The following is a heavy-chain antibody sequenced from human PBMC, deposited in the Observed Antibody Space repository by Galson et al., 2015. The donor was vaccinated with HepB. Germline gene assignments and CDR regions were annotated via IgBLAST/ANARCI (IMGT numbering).Heavy chain of an antibody. J-gene: IGHJ6*03. D-gene: IGHD5-12*01. Sequence: SLRLSCAASGFTFSSYSMNWVRQAPGKGLEWVSYISSSSSTIYYADSVKGRFTTSRDNAKNSLYLQMNSLRAEDTAVYYCAREGSGYDPLRYYYMDVWGKGTTVTVSS. V-gene: IGHV3-48*01. CDR3: AREGSGYDPLRYYYMDV. CDR2: ISSSSSTI. CDR1: GFTFSSYS.